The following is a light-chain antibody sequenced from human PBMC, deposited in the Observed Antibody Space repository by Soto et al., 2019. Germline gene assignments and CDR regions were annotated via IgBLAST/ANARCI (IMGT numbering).Light chain of an antibody. CDR3: QQYETYSQWT. J-gene: IGKJ1*01. Sequence: DIQMTQSPSTLSASLGDRVTITCRASQSISRWLAWYQQKPGKAPKLLISDVSSLERGVPSRSSGSGSGTEFTLTISSLQPDDFATYHCQQYETYSQWTFGQGTKVEI. CDR1: QSISRW. V-gene: IGKV1-5*01. CDR2: DVS.